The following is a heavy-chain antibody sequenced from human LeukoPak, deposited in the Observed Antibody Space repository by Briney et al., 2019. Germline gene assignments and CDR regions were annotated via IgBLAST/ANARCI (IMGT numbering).Heavy chain of an antibody. CDR2: INPNSGGT. CDR3: ARDPGSYYDSSGTEY. D-gene: IGHD3-22*01. J-gene: IGHJ4*02. Sequence: GASVKVSCKASGYTFTGYYMHWVRQAPGQGLEWMGWINPNSGGTNYAQKFQGRVTMTRDTSISTAYMELSRLRSDDTAVYYCARDPGSYYDSSGTEYWGQGTLVTVSS. CDR1: GYTFTGYY. V-gene: IGHV1-2*02.